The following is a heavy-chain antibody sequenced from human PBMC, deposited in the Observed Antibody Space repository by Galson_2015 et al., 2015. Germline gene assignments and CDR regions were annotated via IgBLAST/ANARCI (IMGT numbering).Heavy chain of an antibody. J-gene: IGHJ6*02. CDR3: ARGNFHSTVVRRVTYYYYHGMDV. CDR1: GGSFSGYY. CDR2: IDHSGTP. V-gene: IGHV4-34*01. Sequence: SETLSLTCAVYGGSFSGYYWSWIRQAPGKGLEWIGEIDHSGTPRYNPSLGSRATMSGDTSKKQFSLKLSSVTAADTAVYFCARGNFHSTVVRRVTYYYYHGMDVWGQGTTVIVS. D-gene: IGHD3-10*01.